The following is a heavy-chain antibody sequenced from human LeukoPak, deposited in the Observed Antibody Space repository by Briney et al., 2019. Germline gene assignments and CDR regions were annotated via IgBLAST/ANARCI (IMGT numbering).Heavy chain of an antibody. CDR2: IYYTGST. V-gene: IGHV4-61*01. CDR1: GASVSSGSYY. CDR3: AREEWYGSGSYYQRAFHI. Sequence: PSETLSLTCTVSGASVSSGSYYWSWIRQPPGKGLEWIGYIYYTGSTNYNPSLKSRVSISIDTSKSQFSLKLNSVTAADTAVYYCAREEWYGSGSYYQRAFHIWGQGTMVTVSS. J-gene: IGHJ3*02. D-gene: IGHD3-10*01.